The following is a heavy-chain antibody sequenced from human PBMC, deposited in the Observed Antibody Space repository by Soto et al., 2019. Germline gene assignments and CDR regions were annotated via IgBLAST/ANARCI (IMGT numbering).Heavy chain of an antibody. D-gene: IGHD4-17*01. V-gene: IGHV3-30-3*02. J-gene: IGHJ6*02. CDR2: ISYDGDNK. Sequence: QVQLVESGGGVVQPGRSLRLSCAASGFTFSSYSIHWVRQAPGKGLEWVAVISYDGDNKHYADSVTGRFTSSRDNSKTTLYLQMHSLREEDTAVYYCAKKRGGEGGMDVWGQGTTFTVSS. CDR3: AKKRGGEGGMDV. CDR1: GFTFSSYS.